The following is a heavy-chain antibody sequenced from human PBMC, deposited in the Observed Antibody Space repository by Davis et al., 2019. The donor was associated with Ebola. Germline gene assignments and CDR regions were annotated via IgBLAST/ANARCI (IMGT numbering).Heavy chain of an antibody. V-gene: IGHV1-2*02. J-gene: IGHJ5*02. CDR1: GYTFTGYY. Sequence: ASVKVFCKASGYTFTGYYMHWVRQAPGQGLEWMGWINPNSGGTNYAQKFQGRVTMTRDTSISTAYMELSRLRSDDTAVYYCARDLGKEWLINNWFDPWGQGTLVTVSS. CDR3: ARDLGKEWLINNWFDP. D-gene: IGHD6-19*01. CDR2: INPNSGGT.